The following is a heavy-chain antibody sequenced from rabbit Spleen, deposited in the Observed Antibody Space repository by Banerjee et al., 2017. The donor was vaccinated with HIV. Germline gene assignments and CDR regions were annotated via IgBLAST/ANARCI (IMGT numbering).Heavy chain of an antibody. CDR3: ARDLLGVIGWNFYL. Sequence: EQLEESGGGLVKPEGSLTLTCKASGVSFSDRDVMCWVRQAPGKGLEWIACINAATAKPVYATWAKGRFTISRTSSTTVTLRMTSLTSADRATYFCARDLLGVIGWNFYLWGPGTLVTVS. V-gene: IGHV1S45*01. J-gene: IGHJ4*01. CDR2: INAATAKP. CDR1: GVSFSDRDV. D-gene: IGHD1-1*01.